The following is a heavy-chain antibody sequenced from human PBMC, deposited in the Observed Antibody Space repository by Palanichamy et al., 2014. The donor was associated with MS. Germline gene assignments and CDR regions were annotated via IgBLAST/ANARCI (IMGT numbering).Heavy chain of an antibody. D-gene: IGHD6-19*01. CDR3: ATSLQGSSSGWTEAFDI. V-gene: IGHV3-9*01. J-gene: IGHJ3*02. Sequence: EVQLVESGGGLVQPGRSLRLSCAASGFTFDDYAMHWVRRAPGKGLEWVSGISWNSGSLAYADSVKGRFTISRDNAKNSLYLQINSLRGEDTALYYCATSLQGSSSGWTEAFDIWGQGTMVTVSS. CDR2: ISWNSGSL. CDR1: GFTFDDYA.